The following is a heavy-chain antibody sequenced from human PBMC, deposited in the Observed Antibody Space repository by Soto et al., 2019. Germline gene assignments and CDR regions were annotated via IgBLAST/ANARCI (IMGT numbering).Heavy chain of an antibody. V-gene: IGHV3-53*01. CDR3: AREAVDTAMEYYFDY. J-gene: IGHJ4*02. D-gene: IGHD5-18*01. CDR2: IYSGGST. Sequence: GGSLRLSCAASGFTVSSNYMSWVRQAPGKGLEWVSVIYSGGSTYYADSVKGRFTISRDNSKNTLYLQMNSLRAEDTAVYYCAREAVDTAMEYYFDYWGQGTLVTVSS. CDR1: GFTVSSNY.